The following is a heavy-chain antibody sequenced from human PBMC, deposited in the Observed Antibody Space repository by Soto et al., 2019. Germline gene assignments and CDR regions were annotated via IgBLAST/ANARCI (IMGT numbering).Heavy chain of an antibody. CDR1: GFTFSSYG. CDR3: AKDQDIVVVTAIPPDY. Sequence: QVQLVESGGGVVQPGRSLRLSCAASGFTFSSYGMHWVRQAPGKGLEWVAVISYDGSNKYYADSVKGRFTISRDNSKNTLYLQMNSLRAEDTAVYYCAKDQDIVVVTAIPPDYWGQGTLVTVSS. CDR2: ISYDGSNK. V-gene: IGHV3-30*18. J-gene: IGHJ4*02. D-gene: IGHD2-21*02.